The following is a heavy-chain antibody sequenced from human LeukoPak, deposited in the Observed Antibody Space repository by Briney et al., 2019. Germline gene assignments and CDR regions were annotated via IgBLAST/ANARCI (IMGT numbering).Heavy chain of an antibody. J-gene: IGHJ6*04. V-gene: IGHV3-7*03. Sequence: PGGSLRLSCAGSGFTFSSYWMNWVRQAPGKGLEWVANIKQDGSEKYYVDSVKGRFTISRDNTKNSLYLQMNSLRAEDTAVYFCARGAYGGRGYYYGVDVWGKGTTVTVSP. CDR2: IKQDGSEK. CDR1: GFTFSSYW. CDR3: ARGAYGGRGYYYGVDV. D-gene: IGHD4-23*01.